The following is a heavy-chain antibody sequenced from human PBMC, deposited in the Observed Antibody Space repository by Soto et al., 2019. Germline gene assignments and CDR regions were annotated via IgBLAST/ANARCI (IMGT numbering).Heavy chain of an antibody. CDR2: VIPILGTA. V-gene: IGHV1-69*01. CDR1: GGSLRNSV. CDR3: ARLGHPGH. J-gene: IGHJ4*02. Sequence: QVQLVQSGAEVKKPGSSVKVSCTASGGSLRNSVISWVRQAPAQRLEWMGGVIPILGTANSAQKFQGRVTMTADEATSTAYMDLSSLSPDDTAVSYCARLGHPGHWGPGTLVIVSS.